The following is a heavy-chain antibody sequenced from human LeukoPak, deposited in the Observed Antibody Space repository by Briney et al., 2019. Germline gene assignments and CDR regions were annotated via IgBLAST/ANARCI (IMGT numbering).Heavy chain of an antibody. J-gene: IGHJ6*02. Sequence: SEALSLTCTVSGGSISSGPYYWAWIRQPPGEGLEWIGSFYYSGSTYYNPSLMSRVTISVDTSKNQLSLKLNSVTAADTAVYYCARPFAPRGFYGMDVWGQGTTVTVSS. CDR2: FYYSGST. D-gene: IGHD5-12*01. CDR1: GGSISSGPYY. V-gene: IGHV4-39*01. CDR3: ARPFAPRGFYGMDV.